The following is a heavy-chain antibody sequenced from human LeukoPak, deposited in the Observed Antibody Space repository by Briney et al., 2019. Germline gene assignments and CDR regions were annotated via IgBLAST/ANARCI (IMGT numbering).Heavy chain of an antibody. J-gene: IGHJ4*02. CDR2: ISSSSSYI. CDR1: GFTFSSYS. V-gene: IGHV3-21*01. D-gene: IGHD6-13*01. Sequence: GGSLRLSCAASGFTFSSYSMNWVRQAPGKGLEWVSSISSSSSYIYYADSVKGRFTISRDNSKNTLYLQMNSLRAEDTAVYYCARDGRYGYSSSLRFDYWGQGTLVTVAS. CDR3: ARDGRYGYSSSLRFDY.